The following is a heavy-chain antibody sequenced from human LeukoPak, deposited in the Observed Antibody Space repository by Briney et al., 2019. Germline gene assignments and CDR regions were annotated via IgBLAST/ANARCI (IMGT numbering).Heavy chain of an antibody. J-gene: IGHJ4*02. V-gene: IGHV4-34*01. Sequence: PSETLSLTCAVYGGSFSGYYWSWIRQPPGKGLEWIGEINHSGSTNYNPSLKSRVTISVDTSKNQFSLKLSSVTAADTAVYYCARGDSYGYQYWGQGTLVTVSS. CDR3: ARGDSYGYQY. CDR2: INHSGST. CDR1: GGSFSGYY. D-gene: IGHD5-18*01.